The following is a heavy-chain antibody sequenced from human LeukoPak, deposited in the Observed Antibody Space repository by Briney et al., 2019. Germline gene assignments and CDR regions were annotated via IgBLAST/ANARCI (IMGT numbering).Heavy chain of an antibody. CDR1: GGSFSGYY. Sequence: ASETLSLTCAVYGGSFSGYYWSWIRQPPGKGLEWIGSIYYSGSTYYNPSLKSRVTISVDTSKNQFSLKLSSVTAADTAVYYCARRARDRVPRTFDIWGQGTMVTVSS. CDR2: IYYSGST. V-gene: IGHV4-34*01. J-gene: IGHJ3*02. CDR3: ARRARDRVPRTFDI.